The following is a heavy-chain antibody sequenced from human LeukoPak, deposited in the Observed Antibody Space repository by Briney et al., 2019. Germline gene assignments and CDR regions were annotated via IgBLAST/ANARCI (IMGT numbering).Heavy chain of an antibody. CDR3: ARYSYGPYAFDI. CDR2: ISGSGGST. J-gene: IGHJ3*02. V-gene: IGHV3-23*01. Sequence: GGSLRLSCAASGFTFSSYSMSWVRQAPGKGLEWVSAISGSGGSTYYADSVKGRFTISRDNSKNTLYLQMNSLRAEDTAVYYCARYSYGPYAFDIWGQGTMVTVSS. CDR1: GFTFSSYS. D-gene: IGHD5-18*01.